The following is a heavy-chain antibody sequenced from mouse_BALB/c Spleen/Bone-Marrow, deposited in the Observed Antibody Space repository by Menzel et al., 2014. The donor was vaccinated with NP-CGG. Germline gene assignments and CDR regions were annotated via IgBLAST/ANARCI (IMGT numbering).Heavy chain of an antibody. V-gene: IGHV1-37*01. D-gene: IGHD1-1*01. CDR2: INPYDGGT. CDR3: ARWDYYGYAMDN. J-gene: IGHJ4*01. CDR1: GYSFTGYT. Sequence: VQLQQSGPELVKPGVSMKISCKASGYSFTGYTMNWVKQSHGKNLEWIGLINPYDGGTSYNQKFKGKATLTVDKSSTTAIMELLSLTSEDSAVYDCARWDYYGYAMDNWGQGTSVTVSS.